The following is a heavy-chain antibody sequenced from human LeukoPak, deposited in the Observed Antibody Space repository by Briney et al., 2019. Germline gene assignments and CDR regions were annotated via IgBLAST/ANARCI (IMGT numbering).Heavy chain of an antibody. J-gene: IGHJ1*01. CDR1: GGSISSSSYY. CDR2: IYTSGST. V-gene: IGHV4-61*02. D-gene: IGHD6-19*01. Sequence: SETLSLTCTVSGGSISSSSYYWSWIRQPPGKGLEWIGRIYTSGSTNYNPSLKSRVTISIDTSKNQFSLKLSSVTAADTAVYYCARLGNAAVANPPHWGQGTLVTVSS. CDR3: ARLGNAAVANPPH.